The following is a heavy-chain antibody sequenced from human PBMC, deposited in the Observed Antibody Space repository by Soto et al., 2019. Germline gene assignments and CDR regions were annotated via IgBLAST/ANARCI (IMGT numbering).Heavy chain of an antibody. CDR3: TTDSESLIAAAAGPRGFYYYYYGMDV. CDR2: IKSKTDGGTT. Sequence: GGSLRLSCAASGFTFSNAWMNWVRQAPGKGLEWVGRIKSKTDGGTTDYAAPVKGRFTISRDDSKNTLYLQMNSLKTEDTAVYYCTTDSESLIAAAAGPRGFYYYYYGMDVWGQGTTVTVSS. V-gene: IGHV3-15*07. J-gene: IGHJ6*02. D-gene: IGHD6-13*01. CDR1: GFTFSNAW.